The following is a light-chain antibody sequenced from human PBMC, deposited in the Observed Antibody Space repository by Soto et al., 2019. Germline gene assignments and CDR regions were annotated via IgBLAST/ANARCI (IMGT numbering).Light chain of an antibody. CDR2: DAS. V-gene: IGKV3-11*01. CDR3: QHRSNSPPPWT. CDR1: QSIGTY. Sequence: EIVLTQSPATLSLSPEDRATLSCRASQSIGTYLAWYQQKPGQAPSLLIYDASNRATGIPARFSGSGSGTDFTLTFSSLEPEDFAVYFCQHRSNSPPPWTFGQGTKVEIK. J-gene: IGKJ1*01.